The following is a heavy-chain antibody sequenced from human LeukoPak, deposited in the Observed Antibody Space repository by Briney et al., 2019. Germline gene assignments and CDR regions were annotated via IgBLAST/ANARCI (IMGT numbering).Heavy chain of an antibody. CDR2: ISSSSSTI. V-gene: IGHV3-48*04. D-gene: IGHD5-12*01. J-gene: IGHJ3*02. CDR3: AKDLTDIVATITGAFDI. CDR1: GFTFSSYS. Sequence: GGSLRLSCAASGFTFSSYSMNWVRQAPGKGLEWVSYISSSSSTIYYADSVKGRFTISRDNAKNSLYLQMNSLRAEDTALYYCAKDLTDIVATITGAFDIWGQGTMVTVSS.